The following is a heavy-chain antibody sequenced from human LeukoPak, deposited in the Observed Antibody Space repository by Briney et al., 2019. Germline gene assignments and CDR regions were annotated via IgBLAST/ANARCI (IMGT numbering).Heavy chain of an antibody. CDR3: ARDSLVVAGENFFDY. CDR1: GFTFNNYA. CDR2: IWYDGNNK. D-gene: IGHD3-22*01. J-gene: IGHJ4*02. V-gene: IGHV3-33*01. Sequence: GESLKISCAAAGFTFNNYAIHWARQAPGKGLEWVAVIWYDGNNKYYADSVKGRFTVSRDNSKNTLYLQMNSLRAEDTAVYYCARDSLVVAGENFFDYWGQGTLVTVSS.